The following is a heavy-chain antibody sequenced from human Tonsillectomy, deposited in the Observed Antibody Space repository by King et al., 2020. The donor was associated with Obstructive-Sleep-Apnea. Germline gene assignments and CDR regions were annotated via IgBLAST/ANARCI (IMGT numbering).Heavy chain of an antibody. V-gene: IGHV3-13*04. J-gene: IGHJ6*02. Sequence: VQLVESGGGLVHPGGSLRLSCAASGFTFSSYDMHWVRQATGKGLEWVSAIGTAGDTYYPGSVKGRFTISRENAKNSLYLQMNSLRAGDTAVYYCAREGVPAATGRGMDVWGQGTTVTVSS. CDR3: AREGVPAATGRGMDV. CDR1: GFTFSSYD. CDR2: IGTAGDT. D-gene: IGHD2-2*01.